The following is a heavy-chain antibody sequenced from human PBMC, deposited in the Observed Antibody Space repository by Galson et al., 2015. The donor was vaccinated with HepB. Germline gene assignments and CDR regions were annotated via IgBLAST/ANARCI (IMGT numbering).Heavy chain of an antibody. Sequence: CAISGDSVSSNSAAWNWIRQSPSRGLEWLGRTYYRSKWYNDYAVSVKSRITINPDTSKNQFSLQLNSVTPEDTAVYYCARDGGTYYYGSGSYYNAFDYWGQGTLVTVSS. J-gene: IGHJ4*02. CDR2: TYYRSKWYN. CDR3: ARDGGTYYYGSGSYYNAFDY. D-gene: IGHD3-10*01. CDR1: GDSVSSNSAA. V-gene: IGHV6-1*01.